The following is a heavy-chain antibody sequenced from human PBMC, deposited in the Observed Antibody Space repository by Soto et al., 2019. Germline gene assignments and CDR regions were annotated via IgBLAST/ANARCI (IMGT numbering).Heavy chain of an antibody. D-gene: IGHD6-13*01. CDR1: GFTFSAYS. Sequence: EVQLVESGGGLVQPGGSLRLSCAASGFTFSAYSMNWVRQAPGMGLEWVSYISSRTNTIYYADSVQGRFTISRDDAKNSLYLQMDSLRAEDTAVYYCARDRRIAAAADFYFDSWGQGTLVTVSS. CDR2: ISSRTNTI. J-gene: IGHJ4*02. V-gene: IGHV3-48*01. CDR3: ARDRRIAAAADFYFDS.